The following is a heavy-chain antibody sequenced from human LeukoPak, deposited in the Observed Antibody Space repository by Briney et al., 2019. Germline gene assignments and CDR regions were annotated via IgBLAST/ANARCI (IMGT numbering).Heavy chain of an antibody. J-gene: IGHJ4*02. CDR2: IYYSGST. CDR3: ARHCSGSCYHGFDY. CDR1: GGSISSYY. D-gene: IGHD2-15*01. V-gene: IGHV4-59*08. Sequence: SETLSLTCTVSGGSISSYYWSWIRQPPGKGLEWIGYIYYSGSTNYSPSLKSRVTISVDTSKNQFSLKLSSVTAADTAVYCCARHCSGSCYHGFDYWGQGTLVTVSS.